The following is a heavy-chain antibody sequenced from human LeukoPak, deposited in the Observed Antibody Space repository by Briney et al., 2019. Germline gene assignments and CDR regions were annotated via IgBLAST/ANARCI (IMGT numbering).Heavy chain of an antibody. J-gene: IGHJ4*02. CDR3: ARVVGAVTGKGVLDY. CDR1: GYTFTGYC. V-gene: IGHV1-2*06. D-gene: IGHD6-19*01. Sequence: ASVKVSCKASGYTFTGYCMHWVRQAPGQGLEWMGRINPNSGGADYARNFQGRVTMTRDTSITTAYMELSRLTSDDTAVYYCARVVGAVTGKGVLDYWGQGTLVTVSS. CDR2: INPNSGGA.